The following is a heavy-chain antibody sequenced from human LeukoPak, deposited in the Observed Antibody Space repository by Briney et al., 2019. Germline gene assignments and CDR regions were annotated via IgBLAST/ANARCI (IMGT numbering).Heavy chain of an antibody. CDR2: ISGSGGST. V-gene: IGHV3-23*01. Sequence: PGGSLRLSCAAPGFTFSSYAMSWVRQAPGKGLEWVSAISGSGGSTYYADSVKGRFTISRDNSKNTLYLQMNSLRAEDTAVYYCARANLYCSSTSCYPYYFDYWGQGTLVTVSS. CDR3: ARANLYCSSTSCYPYYFDY. CDR1: GFTFSSYA. J-gene: IGHJ4*02. D-gene: IGHD2-2*01.